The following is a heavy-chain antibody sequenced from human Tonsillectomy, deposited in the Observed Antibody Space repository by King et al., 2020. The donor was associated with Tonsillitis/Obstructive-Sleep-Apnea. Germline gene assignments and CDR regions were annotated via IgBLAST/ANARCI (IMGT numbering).Heavy chain of an antibody. CDR1: GFTFADYA. CDR3: VKXTXXANYXFWSGPXN. Sequence: VQLVESGGGVVQPGGSLRLSCAASGFTFADYAMHWVRQSPGKGLEWVSLISGDGSSTYYADSVKGRFTISRDHSKKSLYLQMNSLKTEDTAVYYSVKXTXXANYXFWSGPXNWGQGALGTVSX. CDR2: ISGDGSST. D-gene: IGHD3-3*01. V-gene: IGHV3-43*02. J-gene: IGHJ4*02.